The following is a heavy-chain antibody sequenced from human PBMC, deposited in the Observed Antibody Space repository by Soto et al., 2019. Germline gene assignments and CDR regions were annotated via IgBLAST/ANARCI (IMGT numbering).Heavy chain of an antibody. CDR3: ARDITMVRGVIFYYYGMDV. CDR1: GYTFTSYG. V-gene: IGHV1-18*04. Sequence: ASVKVSCKASGYTFTSYGISWVRQAPGQGLEWMGWISAYNVNTNYAQKLQGRVTMTTDTSTSTAYMELRSLRSDDTAVYYCARDITMVRGVIFYYYGMDVWGQGTTVTVSS. J-gene: IGHJ6*02. CDR2: ISAYNVNT. D-gene: IGHD3-10*01.